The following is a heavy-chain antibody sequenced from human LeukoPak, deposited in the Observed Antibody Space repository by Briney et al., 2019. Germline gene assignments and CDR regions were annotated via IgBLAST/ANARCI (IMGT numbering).Heavy chain of an antibody. D-gene: IGHD2-15*01. V-gene: IGHV3-21*01. Sequence: GGSLRLSCAASGFTFNTYHMNWVPHAPGKGLEWVSFIDTSGTFIRYADSVKGRFTVSRDNAKNSLYLQMDSLTAEDTAVYYCARDIPSGDRGWFDPWGQGTRVTVSS. CDR2: IDTSGTFI. J-gene: IGHJ5*02. CDR1: GFTFNTYH. CDR3: ARDIPSGDRGWFDP.